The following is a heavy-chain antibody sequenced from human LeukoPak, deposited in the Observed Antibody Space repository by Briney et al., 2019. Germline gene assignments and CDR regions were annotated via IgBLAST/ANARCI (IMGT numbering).Heavy chain of an antibody. CDR3: ARARGGGQWLVGYYFDS. CDR1: GGTFSSYA. J-gene: IGHJ4*02. CDR2: INPNSGGT. Sequence: ASVKVSCKASGGTFSSYAISWVRQAPGQGLEWMGWINPNSGGTNYAQKFQGRVTMTRDTSISTAYMELSRLRSDDTAVYYCARARGGGQWLVGYYFDSWGQGTLVTVSS. V-gene: IGHV1-2*02. D-gene: IGHD6-19*01.